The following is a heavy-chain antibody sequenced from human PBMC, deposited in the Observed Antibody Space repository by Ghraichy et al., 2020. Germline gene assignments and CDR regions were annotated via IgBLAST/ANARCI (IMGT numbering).Heavy chain of an antibody. CDR3: AKGFWGPSDY. CDR2: ISGSGDNT. CDR1: GFSFSSSA. D-gene: IGHD3-16*01. Sequence: GGSLRLSCAASGFSFSSSAMSWVRQAPGKGLEWVSGISGSGDNTYYADSVKGRLTISRDTSKSTLYLQMNSLRAEDTALYYCAKGFWGPSDYWGQGTLVTVSS. J-gene: IGHJ4*02. V-gene: IGHV3-23*01.